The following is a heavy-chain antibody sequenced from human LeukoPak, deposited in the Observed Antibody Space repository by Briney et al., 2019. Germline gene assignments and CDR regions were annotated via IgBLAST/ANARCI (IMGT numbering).Heavy chain of an antibody. Sequence: GASVKVSCEASGYTFTSYGISWVRQAPGQGLEWMGWISAYNGNTNYAQKLQGRVTMTTDTSTSTAYMELRSLRSDDTAVYYCARYCSSTSCRTYYYYGMDVWGQGTTVTVSS. V-gene: IGHV1-18*01. D-gene: IGHD2-2*01. CDR1: GYTFTSYG. CDR2: ISAYNGNT. CDR3: ARYCSSTSCRTYYYYGMDV. J-gene: IGHJ6*02.